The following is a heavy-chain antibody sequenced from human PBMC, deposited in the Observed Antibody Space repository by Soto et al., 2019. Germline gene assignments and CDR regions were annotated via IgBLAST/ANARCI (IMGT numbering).Heavy chain of an antibody. D-gene: IGHD1-26*01. J-gene: IGHJ6*02. CDR2: IYYSGST. CDR1: GGSVSSGSYY. Sequence: PSETLSLTCTVSGGSVSSGSYYWSWIRQPPGKGLEWIGYIYYSGSTNYNPSLKSRVTISVDTSKNQFSLKLSSVTAADTAVYYCARYPWGWELHGVYYYGMDVWGQGTTVTVYS. V-gene: IGHV4-61*01. CDR3: ARYPWGWELHGVYYYGMDV.